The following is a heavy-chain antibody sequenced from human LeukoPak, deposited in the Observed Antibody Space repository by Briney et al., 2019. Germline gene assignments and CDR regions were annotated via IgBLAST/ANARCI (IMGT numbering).Heavy chain of an antibody. J-gene: IGHJ4*02. CDR2: IIPILGIA. V-gene: IGHV1-69*04. D-gene: IGHD6-19*01. CDR3: ARERSSGWYDY. Sequence: ASVKVSCKASGGTFSSYTISWVRQAPGQGLEWMGRIIPILGIANYAQKFQGRVTITADKSTSTAYMELSSLRSEDTAVCYCARERSSGWYDYWGQGTLVTVSS. CDR1: GGTFSSYT.